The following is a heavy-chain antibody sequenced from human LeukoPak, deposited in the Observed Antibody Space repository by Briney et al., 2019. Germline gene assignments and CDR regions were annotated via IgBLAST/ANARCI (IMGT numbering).Heavy chain of an antibody. V-gene: IGHV4-30-2*01. CDR2: IYHSGST. D-gene: IGHD6-13*01. CDR1: GGSISSGGYS. CDR3: ARHDSGSSSLLDPFDY. J-gene: IGHJ4*02. Sequence: TLSLTCAVSGGSISSGGYSWSWIRQPPGKGLEWIGYIYHSGSTYYNPSLKSRVTISVDRSKNQFSLKLSSVTAADTAVYYCARHDSGSSSLLDPFDYWGQGTLVTVSS.